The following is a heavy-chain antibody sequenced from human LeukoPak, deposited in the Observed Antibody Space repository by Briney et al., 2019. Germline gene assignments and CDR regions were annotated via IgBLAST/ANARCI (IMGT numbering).Heavy chain of an antibody. V-gene: IGHV3-48*02. Sequence: GGSLRLSCAASGFTFSSYSMNWVRQAPGKGLEWVSHITASGTAMFYADSVKGRFTISRDNAKNALYLQMNSLRDEDTAVYYCASSGSYRFDYWGQGTLVTVSS. J-gene: IGHJ4*02. CDR2: ITASGTAM. CDR3: ASSGSYRFDY. D-gene: IGHD1-26*01. CDR1: GFTFSSYS.